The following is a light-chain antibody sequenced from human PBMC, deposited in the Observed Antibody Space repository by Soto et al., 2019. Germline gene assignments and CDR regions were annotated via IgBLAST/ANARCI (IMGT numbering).Light chain of an antibody. CDR2: GAA. J-gene: IGKJ2*01. CDR3: QQYGGSPLYT. V-gene: IGKV3-20*01. CDR1: QSVSSSH. Sequence: DIVLTQSPGTLSLSPGEGATLSCRASQSVSSSHLAWYQQKPGQAPRLVIYGAASRATGIPDRFSGSGSGTDFTLTISRLEPEDFAVYYCQQYGGSPLYTSDQGTTLEIK.